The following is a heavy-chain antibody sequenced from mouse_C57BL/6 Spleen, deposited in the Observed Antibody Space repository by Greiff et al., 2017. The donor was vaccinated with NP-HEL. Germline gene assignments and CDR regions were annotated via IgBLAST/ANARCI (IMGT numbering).Heavy chain of an antibody. CDR1: GYTFTSYG. V-gene: IGHV1-81*01. CDR2: IYPRSGNT. J-gene: IGHJ3*01. CDR3: ASGAYYDYFWFAY. D-gene: IGHD2-4*01. Sequence: VQLQQSGAELARPGASVKLSCKASGYTFTSYGISWVKQRTGQGLEWIGEIYPRSGNTYYNEQFKGKATLTADKSSSTAYMELRSLTSEDAAVYCCASGAYYDYFWFAYWGQGTLVTVSA.